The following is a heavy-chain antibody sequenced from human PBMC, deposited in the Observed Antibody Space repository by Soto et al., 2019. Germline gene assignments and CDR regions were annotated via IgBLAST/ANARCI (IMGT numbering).Heavy chain of an antibody. CDR3: AKVASGVRGVIDY. CDR2: ISSSSSTI. D-gene: IGHD3-10*01. J-gene: IGHJ4*02. CDR1: GFTFSSYS. V-gene: IGHV3-48*01. Sequence: EVQLVESGGGLVQPGGSLRLSCAASGFTFSSYSMNWVRQAPGKGLEWVSYISSSSSTIYYADSVKGRFTISRDNSKNTLYLQMNSLRAEDTAVYYCAKVASGVRGVIDYWGQGTLVTVSS.